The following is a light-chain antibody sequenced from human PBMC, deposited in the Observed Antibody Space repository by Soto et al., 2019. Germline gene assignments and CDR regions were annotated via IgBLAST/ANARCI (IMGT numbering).Light chain of an antibody. V-gene: IGLV2-14*01. CDR1: SNDIGVFNY. J-gene: IGLJ1*01. CDR3: SSYIRSSLYV. Sequence: QSALAQPASVSVSPGQSITISCTGTSNDIGVFNYVSWYQQHPGKAPKLIIYEVSSRPSGVSNRFSGSKSGNTASLTISGLQSEDEGDYYCSSYIRSSLYVFGIGTKVTVL. CDR2: EVS.